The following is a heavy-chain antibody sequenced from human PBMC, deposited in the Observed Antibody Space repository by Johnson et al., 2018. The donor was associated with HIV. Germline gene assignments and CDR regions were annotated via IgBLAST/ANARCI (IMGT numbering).Heavy chain of an antibody. CDR1: GFTVSSNY. D-gene: IGHD3-10*01. J-gene: IGHJ3*02. V-gene: IGHV3-66*03. CDR3: ARDPEPFREYHGDAFDI. CDR2: IYSGGST. Sequence: VQLVESGGGLIQPGGSLRLSCAASGFTVSSNYMSWVRQAPGKGLEWVSVIYSGGSTYYADSVKGRFTISRDSSKDTLYVQMNSPRGEDTAVYYCARDPEPFREYHGDAFDIWGQGTVVTVSS.